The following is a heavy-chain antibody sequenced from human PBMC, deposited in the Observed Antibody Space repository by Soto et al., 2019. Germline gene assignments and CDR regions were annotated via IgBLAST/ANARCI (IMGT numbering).Heavy chain of an antibody. D-gene: IGHD5-18*01. J-gene: IGHJ4*02. CDR2: IDPNGGST. V-gene: IGHV1-46*01. CDR3: ATSVNSAMAFDY. CDR1: GYTFTHYY. Sequence: QVQLVQSGAEVKKPGASVKVSCKASGYTFTHYYIHWVRQAPGQGLEWMGIIDPNGGSTTYAQKFRAGFTMTRDTSTSTVYMELSSLRSEDSAVYYCATSVNSAMAFDYWGQGTLVTVSS.